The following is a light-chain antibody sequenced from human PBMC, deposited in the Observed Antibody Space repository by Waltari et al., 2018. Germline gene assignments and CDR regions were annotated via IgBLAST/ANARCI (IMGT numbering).Light chain of an antibody. CDR1: QSVLYSSNNKNY. V-gene: IGKV4-1*01. CDR3: QQYYNTPWT. CDR2: WAS. J-gene: IGKJ1*01. Sequence: DIVMTQSPDSLAVSLGERATINCKSSQSVLYSSNNKNYLAWYQQKPGQPPKLLIYWASPRESGVPDRFSGSGSGTDFTLTISSLQAEDVAVYYCQQYYNTPWTFGQGTEVEIK.